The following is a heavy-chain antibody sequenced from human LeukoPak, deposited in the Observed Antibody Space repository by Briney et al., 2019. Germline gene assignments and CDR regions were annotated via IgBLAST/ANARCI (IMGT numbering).Heavy chain of an antibody. J-gene: IGHJ4*02. CDR3: ARSAGGYGSGSYSD. V-gene: IGHV5-51*01. CDR1: GYSFTSYW. Sequence: GESLKISCKGSGYSFTSYWIACVRQMPGKGLEWMGFIHPGDSDTRYSPSFPGQATISADKSISTAHLQLSSLKASDTAMYYCARSAGGYGSGSYSDWGQGTLVTVSS. CDR2: IHPGDSDT. D-gene: IGHD3-10*01.